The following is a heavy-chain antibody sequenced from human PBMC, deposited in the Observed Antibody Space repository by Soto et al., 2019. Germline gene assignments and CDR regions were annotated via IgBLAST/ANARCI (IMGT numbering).Heavy chain of an antibody. CDR1: GDSVSGNSAA. V-gene: IGHV6-1*01. CDR3: AREFLYYVSSDSYLDY. J-gene: IGHJ4*02. CDR2: TYYRSRWYN. D-gene: IGHD3-16*01. Sequence: SQTLSLTCAISGDSVSGNSAAWNWIRQSPSRGLEWLGRTYYRSRWYNDYAVSVKSRITVTPDTSKNQFSLHLNSVTPEDTAVYYCAREFLYYVSSDSYLDYWRQRALVTVSS.